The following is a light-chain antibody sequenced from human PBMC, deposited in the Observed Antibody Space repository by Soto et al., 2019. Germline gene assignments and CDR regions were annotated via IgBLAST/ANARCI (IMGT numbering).Light chain of an antibody. CDR1: SSNIGINT. CDR3: AAWDDSLNGVV. V-gene: IGLV1-44*01. Sequence: QSVLTPPPSASGTPGQRVTISCSGSSSNIGINTVNWYQQLPGTAPKLLIYSNNQRPSGVPDRFSGSTSGTSASLAISGLQSEDEADYYCAAWDDSLNGVVFGGGTKLTVL. CDR2: SNN. J-gene: IGLJ2*01.